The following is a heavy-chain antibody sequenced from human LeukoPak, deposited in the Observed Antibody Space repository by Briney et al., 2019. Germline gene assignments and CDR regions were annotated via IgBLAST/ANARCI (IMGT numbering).Heavy chain of an antibody. V-gene: IGHV3-23*01. CDR1: GFTFSSYG. CDR2: ISGSGGST. D-gene: IGHD6-13*01. J-gene: IGHJ4*02. Sequence: GGSLRLSCAASGFTFSSYGMSWVRQAPGKGLEWVSAISGSGGSTYYADSVKGRFTISRDNSKDTLYLQMNSLRAEDTAVYYCAKDTIAAAGTDYWGQGTLVTVSS. CDR3: AKDTIAAAGTDY.